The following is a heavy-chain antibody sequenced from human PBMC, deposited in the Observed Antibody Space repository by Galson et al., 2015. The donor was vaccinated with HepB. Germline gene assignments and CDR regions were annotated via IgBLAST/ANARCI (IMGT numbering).Heavy chain of an antibody. CDR2: ISGYNGYT. Sequence: SVKVSCKASSDTFASYTLNWVRQAPGQGLEWMGWISGYNGYTNYPQKFQGRVTMTTDTSTRTGYLELRSLRSDDTAMYYCARGGMATIGGPTFDLWGQGTLVTVSS. V-gene: IGHV1-18*01. CDR1: SDTFASYT. CDR3: ARGGMATIGGPTFDL. J-gene: IGHJ4*02. D-gene: IGHD5-24*01.